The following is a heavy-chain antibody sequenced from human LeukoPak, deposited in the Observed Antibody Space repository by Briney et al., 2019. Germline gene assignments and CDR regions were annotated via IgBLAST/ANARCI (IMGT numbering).Heavy chain of an antibody. CDR3: AKLGIVVVVAATTWFDP. Sequence: GGSLRLSCAASGFTFSSYAMSWVRQAPGKGLEWVSAIGGSGGSTYYADSVKGRFTISRDNSKNTLYLQMNSLRAEDTAVYYCAKLGIVVVVAATTWFDPWGQGTLVTVSS. D-gene: IGHD2-15*01. V-gene: IGHV3-23*01. CDR2: IGGSGGST. J-gene: IGHJ5*02. CDR1: GFTFSSYA.